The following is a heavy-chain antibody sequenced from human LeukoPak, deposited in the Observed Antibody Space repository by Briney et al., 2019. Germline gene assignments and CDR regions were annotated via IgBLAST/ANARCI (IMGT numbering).Heavy chain of an antibody. CDR1: GFTFSSYD. Sequence: GGSLRLSCAASGFTFSSYDMHWVRQATGKGLEWVSAIGTAGDTCYPGSVKGRFTISRENAKNSLYLQMNSLRAEDTAVYYCAKDIGYCSSTSCSSLGYWGQGTLVTVSS. D-gene: IGHD2-2*01. CDR3: AKDIGYCSSTSCSSLGY. V-gene: IGHV3-13*01. CDR2: IGTAGDT. J-gene: IGHJ4*02.